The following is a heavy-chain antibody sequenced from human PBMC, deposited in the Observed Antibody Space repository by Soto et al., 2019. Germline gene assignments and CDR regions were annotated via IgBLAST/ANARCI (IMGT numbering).Heavy chain of an antibody. Sequence: QVQLVQSGAEVKKPGSSVKVSCKASGGTFSSYTISWVRQAPGQGLEWMGRIIPILGIANYEQKFRGRVTIDAAKSTSTAYMELSRRRSEETALYYGAREEYYYGSGAVFDYWGQGTLVTVSS. J-gene: IGHJ4*02. D-gene: IGHD3-10*01. CDR3: AREEYYYGSGAVFDY. V-gene: IGHV1-69*08. CDR2: IIPILGIA. CDR1: GGTFSSYT.